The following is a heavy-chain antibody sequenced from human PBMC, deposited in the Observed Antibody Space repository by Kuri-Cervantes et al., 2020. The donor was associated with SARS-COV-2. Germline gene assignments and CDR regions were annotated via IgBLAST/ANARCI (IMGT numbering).Heavy chain of an antibody. V-gene: IGHV1-18*01. CDR1: GYTFTSYD. Sequence: ASVKVSCKASGYTFTSYDINWVRQATGQGLEWMGWISAYNGNTNYAQKLQGRVTMTTDTSTSTAYMELRSLRSDDTAVYYCARTGDYYYGMDVWGQGTTVTVSS. D-gene: IGHD7-27*01. J-gene: IGHJ6*02. CDR2: ISAYNGNT. CDR3: ARTGDYYYGMDV.